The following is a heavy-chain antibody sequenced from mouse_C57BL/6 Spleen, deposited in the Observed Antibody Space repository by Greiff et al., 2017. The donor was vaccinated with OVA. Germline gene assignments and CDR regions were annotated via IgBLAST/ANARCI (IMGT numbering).Heavy chain of an antibody. D-gene: IGHD2-1*01. V-gene: IGHV1-39*01. CDR3: ARFGYYGNSYYFDY. Sequence: EVQLQQSGPELVKPGASVKISCKASGYSFTDYNMNWVKQSNGKRLEWIGVINPNYGTTSYNQKFKGKATLTVDQSSSTAYMQLNSLTSEDSAVYYCARFGYYGNSYYFDYWGQGTTLTVSS. CDR1: GYSFTDYN. CDR2: INPNYGTT. J-gene: IGHJ2*01.